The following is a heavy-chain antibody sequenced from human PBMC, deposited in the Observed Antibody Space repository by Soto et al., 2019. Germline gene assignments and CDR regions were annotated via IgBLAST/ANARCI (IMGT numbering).Heavy chain of an antibody. CDR3: VRGGAPHGMDV. D-gene: IGHD1-26*01. CDR1: GFTFSSYS. J-gene: IGHJ6*02. CDR2: ISSSSSYI. Sequence: GGSLRLSCAASGFTFSSYSMNWVRQAPGKGLEWVSSISSSSSYIYYADSVKGRFTISRDNAKNSLYLQMNSLRAEDTAVYYCVRGGAPHGMDVWGQGTTVTVSS. V-gene: IGHV3-21*01.